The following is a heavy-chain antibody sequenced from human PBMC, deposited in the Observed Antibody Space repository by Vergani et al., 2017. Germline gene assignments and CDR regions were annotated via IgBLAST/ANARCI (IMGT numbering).Heavy chain of an antibody. CDR1: GGTFSSYA. CDR2: INTNTGNP. Sequence: QVQLVQSGAEVKKPGSSVKVSCKASGGTFSSYAISWVRQAPGQGLEWMGVINTNTGNPTYAQGFTGRFVFSLDTSVSTAYLQISSLKAEDTAVYYCAILEXTYRGSYYYYMDVWGKGTTVTVSS. V-gene: IGHV7-4-1*02. CDR3: AILEXTYRGSYYYYMDV. J-gene: IGHJ6*03. D-gene: IGHD3-3*01.